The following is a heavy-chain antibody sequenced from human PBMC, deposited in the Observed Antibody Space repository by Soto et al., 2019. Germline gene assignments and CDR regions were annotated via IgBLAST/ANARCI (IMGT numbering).Heavy chain of an antibody. Sequence: QVQLVQSGAEVRKPGASVKVSCEASGYTFTSYDIYWVRQATGQGLEWMGWMNPNTGNSGYAQKFQGRVTMTSDTSISTAHMELSSLRSDDTPVYYCARRAETNGWNGFGADKYYFDFWGQGTLVTVSS. CDR1: GYTFTSYD. J-gene: IGHJ4*02. D-gene: IGHD1-1*01. CDR3: ARRAETNGWNGFGADKYYFDF. CDR2: MNPNTGNS. V-gene: IGHV1-8*01.